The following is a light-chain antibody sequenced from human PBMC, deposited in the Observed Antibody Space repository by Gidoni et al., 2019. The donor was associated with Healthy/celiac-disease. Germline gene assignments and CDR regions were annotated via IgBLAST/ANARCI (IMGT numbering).Light chain of an antibody. Sequence: QSALTQPASVSGSPGQSLTISCTGTSSDVGGYNYVSWYQQHPGKAPKLMIYEVSNRPSGVSNRFSGSKSGNTASLTISGLQAEDEADYYCSSYTSSSTLGYVFGTGTKVTV. CDR3: SSYTSSSTLGYV. V-gene: IGLV2-14*01. CDR1: SSDVGGYNY. CDR2: EVS. J-gene: IGLJ1*01.